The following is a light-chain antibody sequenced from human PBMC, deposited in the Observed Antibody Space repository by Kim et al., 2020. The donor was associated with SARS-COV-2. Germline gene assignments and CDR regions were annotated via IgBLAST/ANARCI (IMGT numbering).Light chain of an antibody. CDR1: QSISDW. V-gene: IGKV1-5*01. J-gene: IGKJ1*01. Sequence: DIQMTQSPSTLSASVGDRVTITCRASQSISDWLAWYQRKPGKAPKLLIYDASSLESGVPSRFSGSGSGTEFTLTISSLQPDDFGTYYCQQYAIFSTFGQGTKVDIK. CDR3: QQYAIFST. CDR2: DAS.